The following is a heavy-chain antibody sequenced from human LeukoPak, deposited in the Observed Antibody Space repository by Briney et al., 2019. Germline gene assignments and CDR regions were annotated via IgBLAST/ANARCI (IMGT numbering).Heavy chain of an antibody. V-gene: IGHV4-39*01. CDR1: GGSISSSSYY. CDR3: ANTLLVGATTASRYFDY. D-gene: IGHD1-26*01. CDR2: IYYSGST. J-gene: IGHJ4*02. Sequence: SETLSLTCTVSGGSISSSSYYWGWIRQPPGKGLEWIGSIYYSGSTYYNPSLKSRVTISVGTSKNQFSLKLSSVTAADTAVYYCANTLLVGATTASRYFDYWGQGTLVTVSS.